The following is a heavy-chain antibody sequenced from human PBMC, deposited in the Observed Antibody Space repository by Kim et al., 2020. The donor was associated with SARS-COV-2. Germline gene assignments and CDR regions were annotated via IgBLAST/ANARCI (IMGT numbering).Heavy chain of an antibody. J-gene: IGHJ4*02. Sequence: SETLSLTCTVSGGSVSSGSFYWTWIRQPPGKGLEWIGHIYYSGSTSFNPSLKSRVTISVDTSKNQFSLRLNSVTAADTAVYYCARGLGDWGQGTRVTVSS. CDR1: GGSVSSGSFY. CDR2: IYYSGST. D-gene: IGHD3-16*01. V-gene: IGHV4-61*01. CDR3: ARGLGD.